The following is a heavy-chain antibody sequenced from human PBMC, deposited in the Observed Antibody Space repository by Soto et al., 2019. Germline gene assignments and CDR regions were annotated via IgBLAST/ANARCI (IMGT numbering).Heavy chain of an antibody. V-gene: IGHV4-34*01. J-gene: IGHJ5*02. CDR1: GGSFSGYY. CDR3: ARGRRYCTNGVCLNWFDP. CDR2: INHSGST. Sequence: ETLSLTCAVYGGSFSGYYWSWIRQPPGKGLEWIGEINHSGSTNYNPSLKSRVTISVDTSKNQFSLKLSSVTAADTAVYYCARGRRYCTNGVCLNWFDPWGQGTLVTVST. D-gene: IGHD2-8*01.